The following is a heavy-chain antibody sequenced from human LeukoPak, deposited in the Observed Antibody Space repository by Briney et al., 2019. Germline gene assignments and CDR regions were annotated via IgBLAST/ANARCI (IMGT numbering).Heavy chain of an antibody. Sequence: GGSLRLSCAASGFTFDDYGMSWVRQAPGKGLEWVSGINWNGGSTGYADSVKGRFTISRDNAKNSLYLQLNSLRAEDTALYYCARDGWFGELLGFDYWGQGTLVTVSS. J-gene: IGHJ4*02. V-gene: IGHV3-20*04. CDR3: ARDGWFGELLGFDY. CDR1: GFTFDDYG. CDR2: INWNGGST. D-gene: IGHD3-10*01.